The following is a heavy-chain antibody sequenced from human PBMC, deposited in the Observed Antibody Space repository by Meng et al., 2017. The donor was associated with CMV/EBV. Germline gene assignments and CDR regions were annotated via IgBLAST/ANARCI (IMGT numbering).Heavy chain of an antibody. Sequence: QVQRGEAVAEVKKPGASVKVSCKASGYTFTGYYMHWVRQAPGQGLEWMGWINPNSGGTNYAQKFQGRVTMTRDTSISTAYMELSRLRSDDTAVYYCARGPLGEYSNYDAPWGQGTLVTVSS. CDR1: GYTFTGYY. D-gene: IGHD4-11*01. J-gene: IGHJ5*02. V-gene: IGHV1-2*02. CDR2: INPNSGGT. CDR3: ARGPLGEYSNYDAP.